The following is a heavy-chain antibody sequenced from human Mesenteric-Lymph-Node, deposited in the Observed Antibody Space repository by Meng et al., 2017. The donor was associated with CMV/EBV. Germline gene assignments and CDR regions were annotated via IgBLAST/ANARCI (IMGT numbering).Heavy chain of an antibody. Sequence: GGSLRLSCAASGFTFDDYAMHWVRQAPGKGLEWVSGISWNSGSIGYADSVKGRFTISRDNAKNSLYLQMNSLRAEDTALYYCAKDRAVGYNWNSAYYYYYGMDVWGQGTTVTVSS. J-gene: IGHJ6*02. V-gene: IGHV3-9*01. D-gene: IGHD1-7*01. CDR2: ISWNSGSI. CDR3: AKDRAVGYNWNSAYYYYYGMDV. CDR1: GFTFDDYA.